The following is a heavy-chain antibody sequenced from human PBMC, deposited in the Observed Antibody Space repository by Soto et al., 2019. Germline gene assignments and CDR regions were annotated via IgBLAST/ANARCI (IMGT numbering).Heavy chain of an antibody. D-gene: IGHD3-22*01. CDR2: IWYDGSNK. V-gene: IGHV3-33*01. Sequence: GGSLRLSCAASGFTFSSYGMHWVRQAPGKGLEWVAVIWYDGSNKYYADSVKGRFTISRDNSKNTLYLQMNSLRAEDTAVYYCARKYYYDSSGLVDYWGQGTLVTVSS. CDR1: GFTFSSYG. J-gene: IGHJ4*02. CDR3: ARKYYYDSSGLVDY.